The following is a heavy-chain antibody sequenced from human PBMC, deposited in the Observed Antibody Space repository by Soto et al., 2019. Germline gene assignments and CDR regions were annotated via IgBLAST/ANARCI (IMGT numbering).Heavy chain of an antibody. Sequence: QVQLVQSGAEVKKSGSSVKVSCEASGGTFSSYTFSWVRQAPGQGLEWMGGILPIFGTANYAQKFQGRVTITADESTSTVYMELSSLRSEDTAVYYCARDSSDWVTTLRTHYGMDVWGQGTTVTVSS. CDR3: ARDSSDWVTTLRTHYGMDV. V-gene: IGHV1-69*01. D-gene: IGHD4-17*01. CDR2: ILPIFGTA. J-gene: IGHJ6*02. CDR1: GGTFSSYT.